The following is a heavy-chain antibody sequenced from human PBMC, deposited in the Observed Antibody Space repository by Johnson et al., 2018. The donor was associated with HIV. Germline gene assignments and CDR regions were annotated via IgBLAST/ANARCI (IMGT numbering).Heavy chain of an antibody. CDR1: GFTFSSYA. J-gene: IGHJ3*02. V-gene: IGHV3-30*04. Sequence: QMHLVESGGGVVQPGRSLRLSCAASGFTFSSYAMHWVRQAPGKGLEWVVVISYDGSNKYYADSVKGRFTISRDNSKNTLYLQMNSLRAEDTAVYYCARDRFPYYDFWSGYYRGAFDIWGQGTMVTVSS. CDR3: ARDRFPYYDFWSGYYRGAFDI. D-gene: IGHD3-3*01. CDR2: ISYDGSNK.